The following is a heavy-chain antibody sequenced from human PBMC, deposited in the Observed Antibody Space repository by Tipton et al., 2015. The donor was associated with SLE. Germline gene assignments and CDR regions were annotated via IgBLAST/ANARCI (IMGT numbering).Heavy chain of an antibody. CDR1: GGSISSYY. V-gene: IGHV4-34*01. D-gene: IGHD1-26*01. J-gene: IGHJ4*02. CDR3: ARGVVGATGSGSGAEF. CDR2: INHSGST. Sequence: TLSLTCTVSGGSISSYYWSWIRQPPGKGLEWIGEINHSGSTNYNPSLKSRVTISVDTSKNQFSLKLSSVTAADTAVYYCARGVVGATGSGSGAEFWGQGTLVTVSS.